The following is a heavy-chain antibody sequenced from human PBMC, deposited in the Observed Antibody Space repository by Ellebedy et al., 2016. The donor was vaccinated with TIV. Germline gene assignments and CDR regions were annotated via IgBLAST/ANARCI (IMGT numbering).Heavy chain of an antibody. CDR3: AKERTNLHSQGAVLDS. V-gene: IGHV3-23*01. Sequence: PGGSLRLSCGASGFTFSNYAMSWVRQAPGKGLEWVSGISGSGGKTYYADSVKDRFTISRDNSTNTLYLQMNSLRAEDTAVYYCAKERTNLHSQGAVLDSWGQGTLVTVSS. CDR1: GFTFSNYA. CDR2: ISGSGGKT. J-gene: IGHJ4*02. D-gene: IGHD2-8*01.